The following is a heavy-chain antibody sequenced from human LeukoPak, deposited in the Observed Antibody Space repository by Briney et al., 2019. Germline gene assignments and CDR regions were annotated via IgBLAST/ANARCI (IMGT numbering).Heavy chain of an antibody. V-gene: IGHV4-38-2*02. Sequence: SETLSLTCTVSGYSISSGYYWGWIRQPPGKGLEWIGSIYHSGSTYYNPSLKSRVTISVDTSKNQFSLKLSSVTAADPAVYYCARVVTITFGGVIVSNWFDPWGQGTLVTVSS. J-gene: IGHJ5*02. CDR3: ARVVTITFGGVIVSNWFDP. CDR2: IYHSGST. D-gene: IGHD3-16*02. CDR1: GYSISSGYY.